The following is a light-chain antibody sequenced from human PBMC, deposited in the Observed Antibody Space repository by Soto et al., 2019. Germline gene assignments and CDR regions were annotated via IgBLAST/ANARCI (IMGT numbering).Light chain of an antibody. V-gene: IGKV1-5*03. CDR3: QQYDTYWT. J-gene: IGKJ1*01. CDR2: KAS. CDR1: QSINNW. Sequence: DIQMTQSPSTLSASVGDRVTITCRASQSINNWLAWYQQKPGKAPKLLIYKASNLDIGVPSRFSGSGSGTEFTVTISSLQPSDLATCYCQQYDTYWTFGQPTQVEI.